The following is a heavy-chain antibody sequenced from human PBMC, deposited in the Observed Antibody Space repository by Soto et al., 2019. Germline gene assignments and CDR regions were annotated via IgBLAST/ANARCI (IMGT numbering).Heavy chain of an antibody. CDR1: GGSISSYF. Sequence: SETLSLTCTVSGGSISSYFWHWIRQPPGKGLEWIGYIYYSGNTNYNPSLKSRVTISVDTSKNQFSLKLTSVTAADTAVYYCARDKITGLFDYWGQGTLVTVSS. D-gene: IGHD2-8*02. CDR2: IYYSGNT. CDR3: ARDKITGLFDY. J-gene: IGHJ4*02. V-gene: IGHV4-59*12.